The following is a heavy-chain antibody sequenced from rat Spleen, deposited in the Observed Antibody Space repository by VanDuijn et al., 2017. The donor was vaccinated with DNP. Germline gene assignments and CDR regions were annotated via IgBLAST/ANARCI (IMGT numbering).Heavy chain of an antibody. CDR1: GFTFNNYW. CDR2: ITNTGGST. J-gene: IGHJ3*01. Sequence: EVQLVESGGGLVQPGRSLKLSCVASGFTFNNYWMTWIRQAPGKGLEWVASITNTGGSTYYPDSVKGRFTISRDNAKSTLYLQMNSLRSEDTATYYCARSDYYGNYRPFVYWGQGTLVTVSS. CDR3: ARSDYYGNYRPFVY. V-gene: IGHV5-31*01. D-gene: IGHD1-2*01.